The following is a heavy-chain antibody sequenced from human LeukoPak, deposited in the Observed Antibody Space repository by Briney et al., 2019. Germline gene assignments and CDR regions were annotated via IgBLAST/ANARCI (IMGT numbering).Heavy chain of an antibody. Sequence: PSETLSLTCTVSGGSVTSGSYYRSWIRQPPGKGLEWIGYIYYSGSTNYNPSLKSRVTISVDTSKNQFSLKLSSVTAADTAVYYCARDSTTVMADYWGQGTLVTVSS. CDR3: ARDSTTVMADY. D-gene: IGHD4-17*01. CDR2: IYYSGST. J-gene: IGHJ4*02. CDR1: GGSVTSGSYY. V-gene: IGHV4-61*01.